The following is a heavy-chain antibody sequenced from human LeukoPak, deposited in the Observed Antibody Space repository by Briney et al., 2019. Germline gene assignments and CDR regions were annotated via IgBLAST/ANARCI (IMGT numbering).Heavy chain of an antibody. D-gene: IGHD3-10*01. CDR2: ISGSGGST. CDR1: GFTFSSYA. CDR3: AKDSVLLWFGELLPTLDY. Sequence: GGSLRLSCAASGFTFSSYAMTWVRQAPGKGLKWVSAISGSGGSTYYADSVKGRFTISRDNSKNTLYLQMNSLRAEDTAVYYCAKDSVLLWFGELLPTLDYWGQGTLVTVSS. V-gene: IGHV3-23*01. J-gene: IGHJ4*02.